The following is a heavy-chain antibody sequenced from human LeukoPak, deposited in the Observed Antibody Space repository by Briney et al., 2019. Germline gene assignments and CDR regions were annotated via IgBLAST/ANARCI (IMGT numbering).Heavy chain of an antibody. J-gene: IGHJ4*02. D-gene: IGHD3-10*01. CDR1: GLTFSRRW. V-gene: IGHV3-7*03. CDR2: IKEDGSQK. Sequence: GGSLRLSCSASGLTFSRRWMSWVRQTPGKGLEWVANIKEDGSQKYYADSVMGRFTISRDNAENSLYLQLNSLRAEDTAMYYCAGDRGYLQFDYWGQGTLVTVAS. CDR3: AGDRGYLQFDY.